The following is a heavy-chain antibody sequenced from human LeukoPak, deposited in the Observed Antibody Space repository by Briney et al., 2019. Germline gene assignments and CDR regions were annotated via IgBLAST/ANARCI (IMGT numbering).Heavy chain of an antibody. CDR3: ARTMVRGVIIAFDI. J-gene: IGHJ3*02. V-gene: IGHV4-39*01. Sequence: SETLSLTCTVSGGSISSSSYYWGWIRQPPGKGLEWIGSIYYSGSTYYNPSLKSRVTMSVDTSKNQFSLKLSSVTAADTAVYCCARTMVRGVIIAFDIWGQGTMVTVSS. CDR1: GGSISSSSYY. CDR2: IYYSGST. D-gene: IGHD3-10*01.